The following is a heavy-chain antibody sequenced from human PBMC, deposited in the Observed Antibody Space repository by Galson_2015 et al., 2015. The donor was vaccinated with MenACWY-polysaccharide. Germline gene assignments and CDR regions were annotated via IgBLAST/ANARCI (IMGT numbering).Heavy chain of an antibody. J-gene: IGHJ5*02. CDR3: AREPTYAGSFGWFDP. D-gene: IGHD3-10*01. V-gene: IGHV4-61*01. CDR1: GDSVTRGTYY. Sequence: VSGDSVTRGTYYWSWLLQSSGKGLEWIGYMSHTGSANFNPSLRSRVTISIDTSKNQFSLTMTSVTAADTAMYYCAREPTYAGSFGWFDPWGPGTLVTVSS. CDR2: MSHTGSA.